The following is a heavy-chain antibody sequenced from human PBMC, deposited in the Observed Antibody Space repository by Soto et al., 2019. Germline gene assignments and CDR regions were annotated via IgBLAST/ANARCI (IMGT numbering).Heavy chain of an antibody. CDR2: IYSGGST. J-gene: IGHJ3*02. CDR3: ARDQGITTVTSWEYVGAFDI. D-gene: IGHD4-17*01. CDR1: GFTVSSNY. V-gene: IGHV3-66*01. Sequence: EVQLVESGGGLVQPGGSLRLSCAASGFTVSSNYMSWVRQAPGKGLEWVSVIYSGGSTYYADSVKARFTISRDNSKNTLYLQMNSLRAEDTAVYYCARDQGITTVTSWEYVGAFDIWGQGTMVTVSS.